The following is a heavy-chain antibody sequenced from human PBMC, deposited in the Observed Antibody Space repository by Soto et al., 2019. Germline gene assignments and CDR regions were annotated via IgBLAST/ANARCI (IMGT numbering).Heavy chain of an antibody. CDR1: GFTVSNSA. V-gene: IGHV3-23*01. CDR3: AKDRHCGDGSCWFDP. Sequence: GGSLRLSCAASGFTVSNSAMSWVRQAPGKGLEWVSVISGRGGGTIYADSVKGRVTISRDNSKNTLYLQMDSLRVEDTAVYYCAKDRHCGDGSCWFDPWGQGTLVTVSS. D-gene: IGHD2-15*01. CDR2: ISGRGGGT. J-gene: IGHJ5*02.